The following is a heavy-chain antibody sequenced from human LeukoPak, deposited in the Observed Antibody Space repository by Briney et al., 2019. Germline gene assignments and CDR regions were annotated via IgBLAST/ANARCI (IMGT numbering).Heavy chain of an antibody. J-gene: IGHJ6*02. CDR2: IYYSGST. Sequence: PSETLSLTCTVSGGSISSGGYYWSWIRQHPGKGLEWIGYIYYSGSTYYNPSLKSRVTISVDTSKNQFSLKLSSVTAADTAVYYCARGSRRGYPTNYYYYGMDVWGQGTTVTVSS. V-gene: IGHV4-31*03. D-gene: IGHD5-12*01. CDR1: GGSISSGGYY. CDR3: ARGSRRGYPTNYYYYGMDV.